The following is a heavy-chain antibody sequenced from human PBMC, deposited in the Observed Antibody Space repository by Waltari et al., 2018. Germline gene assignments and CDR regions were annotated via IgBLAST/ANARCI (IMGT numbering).Heavy chain of an antibody. V-gene: IGHV4-4*02. CDR2: VHRSGNT. D-gene: IGHD2-15*01. J-gene: IGHJ4*02. Sequence: SGVRQAPEKGLKWIGQVHRSGNTNYNPSLESRVSISIDMSNNQFSLKLTSTTAADTAVYYCARDRGRGLYLDSWGQGTLVTVSP. CDR3: ARDRGRGLYLDS.